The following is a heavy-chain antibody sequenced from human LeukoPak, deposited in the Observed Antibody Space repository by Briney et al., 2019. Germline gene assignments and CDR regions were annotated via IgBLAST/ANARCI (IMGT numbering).Heavy chain of an antibody. CDR2: INHSGST. J-gene: IGHJ3*02. Sequence: SETLSLTCAVYGGSFSGYYWSWIRQPPGKGLEWIGEINHSGSTNYNPSLKSRVTISVDTSKNQFSLKLSSVTAADTAVYYCARVPYSGSYSGSFNIWGQGTMVTVSS. CDR1: GGSFSGYY. D-gene: IGHD1-26*01. V-gene: IGHV4-34*01. CDR3: ARVPYSGSYSGSFNI.